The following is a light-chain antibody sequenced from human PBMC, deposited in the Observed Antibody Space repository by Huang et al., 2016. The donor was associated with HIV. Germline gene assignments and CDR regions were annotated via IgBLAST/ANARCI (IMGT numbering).Light chain of an antibody. CDR1: QFVANAY. CDR2: GAS. J-gene: IGKJ1*01. CDR3: QQCGSPTWT. V-gene: IGKV3-20*01. Sequence: EIVLTQSPGTLSLSPGDRATLSCRASQFVANAYVAWYQHKPGQSPRLLIYGASMRPSGIPDRFSGSGFGTDFTLTISRLEPDDFAVYFCQQCGSPTWTFGQGTKVEIK.